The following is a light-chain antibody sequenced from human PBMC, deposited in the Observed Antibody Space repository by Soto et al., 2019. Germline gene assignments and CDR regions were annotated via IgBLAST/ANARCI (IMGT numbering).Light chain of an antibody. Sequence: DIQMTQSPSTLSASVGDRVTITCRASQSISTWLAWYQQEPGKAPKLLIHKASSLQSGVPSRFSGSGSGKDFTLTISSLHPDDFATYYCQQYNSYSPTFGQGTRVEIK. V-gene: IGKV1-5*03. CDR2: KAS. CDR1: QSISTW. J-gene: IGKJ1*01. CDR3: QQYNSYSPT.